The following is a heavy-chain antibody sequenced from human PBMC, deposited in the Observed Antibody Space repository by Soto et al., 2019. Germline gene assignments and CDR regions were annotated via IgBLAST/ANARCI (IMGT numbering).Heavy chain of an antibody. D-gene: IGHD6-19*01. CDR1: GFTFGDYA. V-gene: IGHV3-9*01. CDR3: AKSHTTSGWYVTTDY. Sequence: EVQLVESGGGLVQPGRSLRLSCAASGFTFGDYAMQWVRQAPGKGLEWVSAISWNSGSIDYADSVKGRFTISRDNAKNSLYLQMNSLRAEDTALYYYAKSHTTSGWYVTTDYWGQGTRVTVSS. CDR2: ISWNSGSI. J-gene: IGHJ4*02.